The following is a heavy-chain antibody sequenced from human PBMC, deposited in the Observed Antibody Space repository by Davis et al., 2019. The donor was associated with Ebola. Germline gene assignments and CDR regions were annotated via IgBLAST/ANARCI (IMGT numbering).Heavy chain of an antibody. CDR1: GGSINNYRHY. V-gene: IGHV4-39*07. D-gene: IGHD6-6*01. J-gene: IGHJ5*02. CDR2: IYYNGGS. Sequence: PGGSLRLSCTVSGGSINNYRHYWGWVRQPPGKGLEWIATIYYNGGSYYNPSLKSRVTMSVGASRNQFSLKLASMTAADTAIYYCATNTSSSPWFDPWGQGTRVTVSS. CDR3: ATNTSSSPWFDP.